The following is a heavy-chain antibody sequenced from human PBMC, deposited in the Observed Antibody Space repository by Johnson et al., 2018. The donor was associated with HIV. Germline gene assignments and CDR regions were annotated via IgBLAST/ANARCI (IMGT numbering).Heavy chain of an antibody. CDR2: IKSKTDGGTT. D-gene: IGHD6-19*01. J-gene: IGHJ3*02. Sequence: MLLVESGGGLVKPGGSLRLSCAASEFTFSNAWMSWVRQAPGKGLEWVGRIKSKTDGGTTDCAAPVKGRFSITKDDSKTTSYLQMNSRKIDDTAGYYCATLGGYSSGWFAFDIWGQGTMVTVSS. V-gene: IGHV3-15*01. CDR3: ATLGGYSSGWFAFDI. CDR1: EFTFSNAW.